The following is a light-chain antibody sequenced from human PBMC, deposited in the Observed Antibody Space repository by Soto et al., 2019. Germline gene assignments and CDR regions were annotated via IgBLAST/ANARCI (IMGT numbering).Light chain of an antibody. CDR1: QSVRSY. CDR3: QQRSNWPQIT. CDR2: DAS. J-gene: IGKJ5*01. Sequence: EIVLTQSPATLSLSPGDRATLSCRASQSVRSYLAWYQHKPGQAPRLLIYDASNRATGIPARFSGSGSGTDFTLAISRLEPEDFAVDYCQQRSNWPQITFGQGTRLEI. V-gene: IGKV3-11*01.